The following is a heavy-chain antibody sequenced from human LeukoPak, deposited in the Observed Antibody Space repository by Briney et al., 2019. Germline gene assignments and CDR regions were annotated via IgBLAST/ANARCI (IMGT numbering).Heavy chain of an antibody. CDR2: INHSGST. CDR3: ARGLAAAGKRRFDP. V-gene: IGHV4-34*01. D-gene: IGHD6-13*01. J-gene: IGHJ5*02. Sequence: SETLSLTCAAYGGSFSGYYWSWIRQPPGKGLEWIGEINHSGSTNYNPSLKSRVTISVDTSKNQFSLKLSSVTAADTAVYYCARGLAAAGKRRFDPWGQGTLVTVSS. CDR1: GGSFSGYY.